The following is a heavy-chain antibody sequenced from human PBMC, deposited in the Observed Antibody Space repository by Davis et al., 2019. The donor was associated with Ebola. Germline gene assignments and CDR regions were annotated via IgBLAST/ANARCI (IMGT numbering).Heavy chain of an antibody. Sequence: HSQTLSLTCAISGDSVSSNSATWNWIRQSPSRGLEWLGRTYYRSKWYNDYAVSVKSRIIINPDTSKNQFSLKLSSVTAADTAVYYCATTIFSIRYVPHGGFDYWGQGTLVTVSS. CDR2: TYYRSKWYN. D-gene: IGHD3-9*01. V-gene: IGHV6-1*01. CDR1: GDSVSSNSAT. J-gene: IGHJ4*02. CDR3: ATTIFSIRYVPHGGFDY.